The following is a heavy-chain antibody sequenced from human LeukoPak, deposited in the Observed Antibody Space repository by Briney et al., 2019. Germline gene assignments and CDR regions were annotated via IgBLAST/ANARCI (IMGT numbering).Heavy chain of an antibody. Sequence: SVKVSCKASGGTFSSYAISWVRQAPGQGLEWMGRIIPILGIANYAQKFQGRVTITADKSTSTAYMELSSLRSEDTAVYYCARRAAMANDAFDIWGQGAMVTVSS. CDR3: ARRAAMANDAFDI. CDR1: GGTFSSYA. V-gene: IGHV1-69*04. D-gene: IGHD5-18*01. J-gene: IGHJ3*02. CDR2: IIPILGIA.